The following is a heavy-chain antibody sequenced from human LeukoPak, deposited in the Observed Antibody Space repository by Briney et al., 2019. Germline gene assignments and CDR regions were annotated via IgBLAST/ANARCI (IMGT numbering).Heavy chain of an antibody. J-gene: IGHJ4*02. D-gene: IGHD4-11*01. Sequence: SETLSLTCTVSGGSISSSGYYWGWIRQPPGKGLEWIGSMYYSGCTYYNPSLKSRVTISVDTSKNQFSLKLSSVTAADTALYYCATLTTTYFDYWGQGTLVTVSS. CDR2: MYYSGCT. CDR1: GGSISSSGYY. CDR3: ATLTTTYFDY. V-gene: IGHV4-39*01.